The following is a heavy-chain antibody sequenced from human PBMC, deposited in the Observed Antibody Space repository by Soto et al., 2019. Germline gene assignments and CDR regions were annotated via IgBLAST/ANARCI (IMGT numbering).Heavy chain of an antibody. J-gene: IGHJ6*02. Sequence: SETLSLTCTVSGGSISSSSYYWGWIRQPPGKGLEWIGYIYYSGSTNYNPSLKSRVTISVDTSKNQFSLKLSSVTAADTAVYYCARVNDLTGLDYYYYYGMDVWGQGTTVTVSS. V-gene: IGHV4-61*05. CDR3: ARVNDLTGLDYYYYYGMDV. CDR2: IYYSGST. CDR1: GGSISSSSYY. D-gene: IGHD3-9*01.